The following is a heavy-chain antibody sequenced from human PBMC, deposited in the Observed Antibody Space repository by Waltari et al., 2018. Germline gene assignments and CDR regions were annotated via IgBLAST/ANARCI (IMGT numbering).Heavy chain of an antibody. CDR3: ARGEDYYDSSGYYHDY. CDR2: INHSGSP. Sequence: QVQLQQWGAGLLKPSETLSLTCAVYGGSFSGYYWSWIRQPPGKGLEWIGEINHSGSPNYNPSLKSRVTISVDTSKNQFSLKLSSVTAADTAVYYCARGEDYYDSSGYYHDYWGQGTLVTVSS. CDR1: GGSFSGYY. J-gene: IGHJ4*02. V-gene: IGHV4-34*01. D-gene: IGHD3-22*01.